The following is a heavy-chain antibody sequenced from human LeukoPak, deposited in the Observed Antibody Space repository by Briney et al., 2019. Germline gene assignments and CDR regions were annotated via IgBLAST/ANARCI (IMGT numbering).Heavy chain of an antibody. CDR2: IKQDGREK. V-gene: IGHV3-7*01. Sequence: GGSLRLSCAASGFTFSSYWMSCVRRAPGKGLEGVANIKQDGREKYYVDSVKGRFTISRDNAKNSLYLQMNSLRAEDTAVYYCSREGVSAAGYTYAFDIWGQGTMVTVSS. CDR1: GFTFSSYW. CDR3: SREGVSAAGYTYAFDI. D-gene: IGHD6-13*01. J-gene: IGHJ3*02.